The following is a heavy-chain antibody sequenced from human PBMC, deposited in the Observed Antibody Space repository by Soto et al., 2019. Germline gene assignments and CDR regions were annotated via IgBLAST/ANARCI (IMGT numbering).Heavy chain of an antibody. CDR3: ARDGRGCSGGTCLTY. V-gene: IGHV4-31*03. D-gene: IGHD2-15*01. CDR1: CASISRGVHF. CDR2: TYYTGGT. J-gene: IGHJ4*02. Sequence: SETLSLTCSVSCASISRGVHFLTWIRQRPGKGLDWIGYTYYTGGTFYNPSLGSRATISVDTSHNRFSLTLTSGTAADTAMYYCARDGRGCSGGTCLTYWGQGTLVKVSS.